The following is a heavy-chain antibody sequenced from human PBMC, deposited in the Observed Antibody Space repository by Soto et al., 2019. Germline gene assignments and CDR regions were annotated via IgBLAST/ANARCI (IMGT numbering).Heavy chain of an antibody. Sequence: SETLSLTCTVSGRSISSYYWSWIRQPPGKGLEWIGYIYYSGSTNYNPSLKSRVTISVDTSKNQFSLKLSSVTAADTAVYYCARVNPPLLYDIFTSYTAAPWFDPRGLETLLTISS. CDR2: IYYSGST. V-gene: IGHV4-59*13. J-gene: IGHJ5*02. CDR1: GRSISSYY. D-gene: IGHD3-9*01. CDR3: ARVNPPLLYDIFTSYTAAPWFDP.